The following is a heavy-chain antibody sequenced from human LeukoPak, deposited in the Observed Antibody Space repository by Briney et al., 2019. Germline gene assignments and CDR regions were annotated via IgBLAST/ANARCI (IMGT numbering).Heavy chain of an antibody. J-gene: IGHJ4*02. Sequence: GASVTVSCKASGYTFTSYDINWVRQATGQGLEWMGWINPNSGNTGYAQKFQGRVTMTRNTSISTAYMELSSLRSEGTAVYYCARGGPPYYYDSSGYPNWGQGTLVTVSS. V-gene: IGHV1-8*01. CDR2: INPNSGNT. CDR3: ARGGPPYYYDSSGYPN. CDR1: GYTFTSYD. D-gene: IGHD3-22*01.